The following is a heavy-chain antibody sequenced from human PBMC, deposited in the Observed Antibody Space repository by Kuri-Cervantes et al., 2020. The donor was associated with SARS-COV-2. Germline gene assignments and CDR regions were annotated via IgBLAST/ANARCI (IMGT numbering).Heavy chain of an antibody. V-gene: IGHV1-2*04. J-gene: IGHJ6*02. CDR3: ARAPIYCSSTSCYGAYGMDV. CDR1: GYTFTSYY. D-gene: IGHD2-2*01. Sequence: ASVKVSCKASGYTFTSYYMHWVRHAPGQGLEWMGWINPNSGGTNYAQKFQGWVTMTRDTSISTAYMELSRLRSDDTAVYYCARAPIYCSSTSCYGAYGMDVWGQGTTVPSP. CDR2: INPNSGGT.